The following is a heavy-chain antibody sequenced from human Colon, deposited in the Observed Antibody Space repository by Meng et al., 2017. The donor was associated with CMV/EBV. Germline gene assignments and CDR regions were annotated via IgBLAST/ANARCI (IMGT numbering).Heavy chain of an antibody. CDR2: INNDGTIT. V-gene: IGHV3-74*01. Sequence: GESLKISCAVSGFTFSSYWMHWVRQAPGKGLVWVSRINNDGTITSYADSVKGRFTVSRDNSKNTLYLQMNSLRAEDTAVYYCARDPLRYDSPLNYFDYWGQGTLVTVSS. CDR3: ARDPLRYDSPLNYFDY. CDR1: GFTFSSYW. J-gene: IGHJ4*02. D-gene: IGHD3-22*01.